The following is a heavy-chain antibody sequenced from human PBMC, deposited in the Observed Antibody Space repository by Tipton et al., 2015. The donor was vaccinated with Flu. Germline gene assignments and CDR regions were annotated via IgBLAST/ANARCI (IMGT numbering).Heavy chain of an antibody. CDR2: IYYSGST. Sequence: TLSLTCTVSGYSISSGYYWGWIRQPPGKGLEWIGYIYYSGSTNYNPSLKSRVTISVDTSKNQFSLKLSSVTAADTAVYYCARYGTYDGSQYFQHWGQGTLVTVSS. CDR3: ARYGTYDGSQYFQH. CDR1: GYSISSGYY. D-gene: IGHD1-26*01. V-gene: IGHV4-61*01. J-gene: IGHJ1*01.